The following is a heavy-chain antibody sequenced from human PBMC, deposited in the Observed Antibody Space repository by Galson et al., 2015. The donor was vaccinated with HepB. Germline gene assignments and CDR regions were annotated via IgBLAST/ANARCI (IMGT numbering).Heavy chain of an antibody. D-gene: IGHD3-16*01. CDR3: AGGGGSFYFDGSSYTYYHYGLDV. Sequence: CAISGDSVSRHSAAWNWIRQSPSRGLEWLGRTYYRSKWNYDYAHSVKSRIVISPDTSKNHISLQLNSVTPEDTAVYYCAGGGGSFYFDGSSYTYYHYGLDVWGQGTTVIVSS. CDR1: GDSVSRHSAA. V-gene: IGHV6-1*01. CDR2: TYYRSKWNY. J-gene: IGHJ6*02.